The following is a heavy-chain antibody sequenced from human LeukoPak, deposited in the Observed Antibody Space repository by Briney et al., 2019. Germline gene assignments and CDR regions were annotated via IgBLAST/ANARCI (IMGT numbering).Heavy chain of an antibody. D-gene: IGHD2-2*02. CDR2: IKQDGSEK. CDR3: ARRIVVVPAAIDWFDP. V-gene: IGHV3-7*01. CDR1: GFTFSSYW. Sequence: PGGSLRLSCAASGFTFSSYWMSWVRQAPGKGLEWVANIKQDGSEKYYVDSVKGRFTISRDNAKNSLYLQMNSLRAEDTAVYYCARRIVVVPAAIDWFDPWGQGTLVTVSS. J-gene: IGHJ5*02.